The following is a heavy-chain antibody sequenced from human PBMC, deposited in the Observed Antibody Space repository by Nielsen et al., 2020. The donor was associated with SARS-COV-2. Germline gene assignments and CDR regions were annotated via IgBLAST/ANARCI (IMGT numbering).Heavy chain of an antibody. CDR1: GGSISTYY. V-gene: IGHV4-59*01. Sequence: SETLSLTCTVSGGSISTYYWSWIRQPPGKGLEWIGYISYSGSTNYNPSLKSRVTISLDTSKNQFSLKLSSVAAADTAVYYCAREYSSLVSYHYDMDVWGKGTTVTVSS. CDR2: ISYSGST. CDR3: AREYSSLVSYHYDMDV. D-gene: IGHD6-19*01. J-gene: IGHJ6*03.